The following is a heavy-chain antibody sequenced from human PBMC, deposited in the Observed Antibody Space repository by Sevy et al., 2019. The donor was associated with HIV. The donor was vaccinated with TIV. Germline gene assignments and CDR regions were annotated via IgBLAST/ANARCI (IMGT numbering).Heavy chain of an antibody. CDR2: IRQDGSEK. J-gene: IGHJ4*02. CDR1: GFTFSSYW. Sequence: GGSLRLSCAASGFTFSSYWMSWVRQVPGKGLEWVANIRQDGSEKYYVDSVKGRFTISRDNVKNSIHLQMNGLRAEDTAIYYCVRVTGIAAAFDYWGQGTLVTVSS. CDR3: VRVTGIAAAFDY. V-gene: IGHV3-7*01. D-gene: IGHD6-13*01.